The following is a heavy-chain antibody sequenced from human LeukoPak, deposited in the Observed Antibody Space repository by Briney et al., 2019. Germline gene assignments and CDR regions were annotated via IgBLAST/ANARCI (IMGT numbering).Heavy chain of an antibody. CDR3: ARDRLPYDSSGINAFDI. Sequence: SETLSLTCTVSGGSISSGSCYWSWIRQPAGKGLEWIGRIYTSGSTNYNPSLKSRVTISVDTSKNQFSLKLSSVTAADTAVYYCARDRLPYDSSGINAFDIWGQGTMVTVSS. D-gene: IGHD3-22*01. CDR2: IYTSGST. J-gene: IGHJ3*02. V-gene: IGHV4-61*02. CDR1: GGSISSGSCY.